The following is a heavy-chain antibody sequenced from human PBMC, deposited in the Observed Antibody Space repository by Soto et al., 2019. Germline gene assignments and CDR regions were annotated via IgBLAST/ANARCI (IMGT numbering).Heavy chain of an antibody. CDR3: AKDGGYSYGYSPRYYCRMDV. J-gene: IGHJ6*02. Sequence: EVQLLESGGGLVQPGGSLRLSCEASGFTFSSYAMSWVRQAPGKGLEWVSAISGSGGSTYYADSVKGRLTISRDNSKNTLYLQMNSLRAEDTAVYYCAKDGGYSYGYSPRYYCRMDVWGQGTTVTVSS. CDR1: GFTFSSYA. CDR2: ISGSGGST. V-gene: IGHV3-23*01. D-gene: IGHD5-18*01.